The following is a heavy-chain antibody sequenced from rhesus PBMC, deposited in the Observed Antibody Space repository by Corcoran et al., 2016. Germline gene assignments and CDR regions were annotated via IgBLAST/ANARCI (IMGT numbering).Heavy chain of an antibody. J-gene: IGHJ1*01. V-gene: IGHV1-180*01. CDR2: ISPYNGNK. CDR1: GYTFTSYY. CDR3: ATETSSSEYLEF. Sequence: QVQLVQSGAEIQQPGASVKLSCRASGYTFTSYYIHWVSQTPGQGLEWRGLISPYNGNKGNAQRFQGRVALTSDTSTGTGYMELSSLKSEDTAVYYCATETSSSEYLEFWGQGALVTVSS.